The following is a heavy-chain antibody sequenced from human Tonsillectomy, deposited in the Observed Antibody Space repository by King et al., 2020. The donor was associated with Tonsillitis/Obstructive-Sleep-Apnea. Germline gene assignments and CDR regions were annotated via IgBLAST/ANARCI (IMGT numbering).Heavy chain of an antibody. J-gene: IGHJ5*02. CDR2: IYWDDDK. D-gene: IGHD6-6*01. CDR1: GFSLSTSGVG. V-gene: IGHV2-5*02. Sequence: ITLKESGPTLVKPTQTLTLTCTFSGFSLSTSGVGVGWIRQPPGKALEWLALIYWDDDKRYSPSLKSRVTITKDTSKNQVVLTMTNMDPVDTATYYCELSYSSSPLSGFDPWGQGTLVTVSS. CDR3: ELSYSSSPLSGFDP.